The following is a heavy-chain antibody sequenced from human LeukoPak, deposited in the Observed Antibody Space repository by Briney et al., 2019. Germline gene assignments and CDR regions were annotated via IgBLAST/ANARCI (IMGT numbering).Heavy chain of an antibody. D-gene: IGHD3-3*01. CDR3: ARSTRGKLTTDT. V-gene: IGHV3-21*06. Sequence: GGSLRLSCSASGFSFSSDNMNWIRKAPGRELEWVSSISSRSSFIYYAGSVKGRFTISRDDAKNSLYLQMNSLRAEDTAVYYCARSTRGKLTTDTWGPGTLVTVSS. CDR1: GFSFSSDN. CDR2: ISSRSSFI. J-gene: IGHJ5*02.